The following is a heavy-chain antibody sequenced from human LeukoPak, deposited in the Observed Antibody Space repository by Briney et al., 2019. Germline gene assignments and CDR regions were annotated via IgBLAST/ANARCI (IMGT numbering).Heavy chain of an antibody. V-gene: IGHV4-4*09. CDR1: GSISSYY. D-gene: IGHD2-2*01. CDR3: ARQKCTSTSCLTKNAFDI. J-gene: IGHJ3*02. Sequence: SETLSLTCTVSGSISSYYWSWIRPPPGKGLEWIGYIYTSGSTNYNPSLKSRVTISVDTSKNQFSLDLSSVTAADTAVYYCARQKCTSTSCLTKNAFDIWGQGTMVTVSS. CDR2: IYTSGST.